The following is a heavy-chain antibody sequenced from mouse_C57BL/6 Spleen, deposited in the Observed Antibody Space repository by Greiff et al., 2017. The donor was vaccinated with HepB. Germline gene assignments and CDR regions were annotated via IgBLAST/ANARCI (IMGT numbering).Heavy chain of an antibody. CDR3: ARGPRYYFDY. J-gene: IGHJ2*01. CDR2: IYPGSGNT. V-gene: IGHV1-66*01. CDR1: GYSFTSYY. Sequence: VQLQQSGPELVKPGASVKISCKASGYSFTSYYIHWVKQRPGQGLEWIGWIYPGSGNTKYNEKFKGKATLTADTSSSTAYMQLSSLTSEDSAVYYCARGPRYYFDYWGQGTTLTVSS.